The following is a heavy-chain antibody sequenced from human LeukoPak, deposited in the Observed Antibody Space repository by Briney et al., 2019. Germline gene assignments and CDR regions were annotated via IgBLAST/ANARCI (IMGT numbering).Heavy chain of an antibody. CDR1: GGTFSSYA. CDR3: ARDNYDSSGYSLAFDI. D-gene: IGHD3-22*01. CDR2: IIPIFGTA. V-gene: IGHV1-69*05. J-gene: IGHJ3*02. Sequence: ASVKVSCKASGGTFSSYAISWVQQAPGQGLEWMGGIIPIFGTANYAQKFQGRVTITTDESTSTAYMELSSLRSEDTAVYYCARDNYDSSGYSLAFDIWGQGTMVTVSS.